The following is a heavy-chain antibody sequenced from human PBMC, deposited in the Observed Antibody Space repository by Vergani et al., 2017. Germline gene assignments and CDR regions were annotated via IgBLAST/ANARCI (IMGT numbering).Heavy chain of an antibody. CDR2: IYYSGST. CDR1: GGSISSYY. J-gene: IGHJ4*02. D-gene: IGHD5-18*01. Sequence: QVQLQESGPGLVKPSETLSLTCTVSGGSISSYYWSWIRQPPEKGLEWIGYIYYSGSTNYNPSLKSRVTISVDTSKNQFSLKLSSVTAADTAVYYCARVQLWPRYYFDYWGQGTLVTVSS. CDR3: ARVQLWPRYYFDY. V-gene: IGHV4-59*01.